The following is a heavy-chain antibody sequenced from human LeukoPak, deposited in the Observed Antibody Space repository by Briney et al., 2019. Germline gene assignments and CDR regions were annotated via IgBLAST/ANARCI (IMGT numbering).Heavy chain of an antibody. V-gene: IGHV3-66*04. Sequence: PGGSLRLSCVASEFTVSTNYMSWVRQAPGKGLQWVSTFGTGADTYYAGSVEGRFIISRDNSKSTVYLQMNSLRADDTATYYCAKHVMTTPRTLDYWGQGTLVTVSS. D-gene: IGHD1-1*01. CDR2: FGTGADT. CDR3: AKHVMTTPRTLDY. J-gene: IGHJ4*02. CDR1: EFTVSTNY.